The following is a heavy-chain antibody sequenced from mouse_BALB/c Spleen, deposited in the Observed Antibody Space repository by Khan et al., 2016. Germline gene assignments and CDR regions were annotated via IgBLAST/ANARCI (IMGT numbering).Heavy chain of an antibody. CDR1: GFDFGSNW. CDR2: INPDSSTI. V-gene: IGHV4-1*02. D-gene: IGHD1-2*01. Sequence: EVKLLESGGGLVQPGGSLKLSCAASGFDFGSNWMSWVRQAPGKGLEWIGEINPDSSTINYTPSLKDKFIISRDNAKNTLYLQMSKVRSEDTALYYCARPYDGCFYAMDYWGQGTSVTVSS. CDR3: ARPYDGCFYAMDY. J-gene: IGHJ4*01.